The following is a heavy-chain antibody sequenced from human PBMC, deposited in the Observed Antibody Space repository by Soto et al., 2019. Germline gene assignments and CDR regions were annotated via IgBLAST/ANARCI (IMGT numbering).Heavy chain of an antibody. Sequence: GSLRLSCAGSGFTFGDYALGWFRQAPGKGLEWIGSIYHSGSTYYNPSLKSRVTISVDTSKNQFSLKLSSVTAADTAVYYCARGRLELTAFDYWGEGILVTVTS. J-gene: IGHJ4*02. CDR1: GFTFGDYA. D-gene: IGHD1-7*01. CDR2: IYHSGST. V-gene: IGHV4-38-2*01. CDR3: ARGRLELTAFDY.